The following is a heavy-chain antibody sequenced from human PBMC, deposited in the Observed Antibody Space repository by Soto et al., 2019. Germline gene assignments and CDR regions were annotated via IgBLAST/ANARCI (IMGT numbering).Heavy chain of an antibody. CDR1: GFTFDDYA. V-gene: IGHV3-9*01. CDR3: AEDGPSAYCSSTSCRRAFLNYFDY. Sequence: PGGALRLSCAASGFTFDDYAMPWVRQAPGKGLEWVSGISWNSGSIGYADSVKGRFTISRDNAKNSLYLQMNSLRAEDTALYYCAEDGPSAYCSSTSCRRAFLNYFDYWGQGTLVTVSS. J-gene: IGHJ4*02. D-gene: IGHD2-2*01. CDR2: ISWNSGSI.